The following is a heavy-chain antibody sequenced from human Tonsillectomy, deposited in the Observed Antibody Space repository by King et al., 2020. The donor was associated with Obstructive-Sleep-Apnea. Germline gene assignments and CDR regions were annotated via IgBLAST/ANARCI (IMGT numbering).Heavy chain of an antibody. D-gene: IGHD6-13*01. Sequence: LQLQESGSGLVMPSQTLSLTCAVSGGSISSGGYSWSWIRQPPGKGLEWIGYIYHSGSTYYNPSLKSRVTISVDRSKNQFSLKLSSVTAADTAVYYCARAAAGITYYFDYWGQGTLVTVSS. CDR1: GGSISSGGYS. CDR2: IYHSGST. V-gene: IGHV4-30-2*01. CDR3: ARAAAGITYYFDY. J-gene: IGHJ4*02.